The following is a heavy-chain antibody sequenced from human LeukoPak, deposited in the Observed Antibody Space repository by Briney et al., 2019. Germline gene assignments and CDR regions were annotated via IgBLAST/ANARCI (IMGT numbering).Heavy chain of an antibody. CDR2: INPNSGGT. J-gene: IGHJ6*02. V-gene: IGHV1-2*02. CDR3: ARDMVRGVIHYYYYGMDV. Sequence: ASVKVSCKAFGYTFTGYYMHWVRQAPGQGLEWMGWINPNSGGTNYAQKFQGRVTMTRDTSISTAYMELSRLRSDDTAVYYCARDMVRGVIHYYYYGMDVWGQGTTVTVSS. CDR1: GYTFTGYY. D-gene: IGHD3-10*01.